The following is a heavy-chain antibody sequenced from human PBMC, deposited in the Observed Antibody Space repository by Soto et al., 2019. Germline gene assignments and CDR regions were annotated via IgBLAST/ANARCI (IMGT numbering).Heavy chain of an antibody. Sequence: EVQLLESGGGLVQPGGSLRLSCAASGFTFNNYAMTWVRQAPGKGLEWVSAISGGGDTTSYADSVKGRFTVSRDNAKNSLYLDMNSLRGEDTAVYYCARDWGAPGRGSAFGYYYHFGMDVWGQGTTVTVPS. D-gene: IGHD3-16*01. V-gene: IGHV3-23*01. CDR1: GFTFNNYA. CDR2: ISGGGDTT. J-gene: IGHJ6*02. CDR3: ARDWGAPGRGSAFGYYYHFGMDV.